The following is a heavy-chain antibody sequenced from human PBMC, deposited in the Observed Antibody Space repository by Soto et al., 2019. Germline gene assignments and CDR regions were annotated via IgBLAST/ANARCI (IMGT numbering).Heavy chain of an antibody. V-gene: IGHV3-23*01. CDR3: AKGGAYCGGDCTRAY. CDR2: IRATGGST. J-gene: IGHJ4*02. CDR1: GFTFTSVA. D-gene: IGHD2-21*02. Sequence: EVQLLESGGGLVQPGGSLRLSCAASGFTFTSVAMAWVRQAPGKGLEWVSGIRATGGSTHYADSVKGRFTISRDNSRNTVYLQMNSLRAEDTAVYYCAKGGAYCGGDCTRAYWGQGTLVTVSS.